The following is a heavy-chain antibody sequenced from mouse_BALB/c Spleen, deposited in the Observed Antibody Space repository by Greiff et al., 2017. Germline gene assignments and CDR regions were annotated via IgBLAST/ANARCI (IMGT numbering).Heavy chain of an antibody. Sequence: EVQLQQSGPGLVKPSQSLSLTCTVTGYSITSDYAWNWIRQFPGNKLEWMGYISYSGSTSYNPSLKSRISITRDTSKNQFFLQLNSVTTEDTATYYCARTPPGAYWGQGTLVTVSA. V-gene: IGHV3-2*02. J-gene: IGHJ3*01. CDR3: ARTPPGAY. CDR2: ISYSGST. CDR1: GYSITSDYA.